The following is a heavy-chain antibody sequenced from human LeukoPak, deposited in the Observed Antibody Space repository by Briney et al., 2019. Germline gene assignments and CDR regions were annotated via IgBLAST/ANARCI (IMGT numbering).Heavy chain of an antibody. D-gene: IGHD2-15*01. Sequence: GGSLRLSCAASGFTFTSYGMHWVRQAPGKGLEWVAFIRYDGSNKYYADSVKGRFTISRDNSKNTLYLQMNSLRAEDTAVYYCAKDRIVVVAAPFDYWGQGTLVTVSS. CDR1: GFTFTSYG. CDR3: AKDRIVVVAAPFDY. CDR2: IRYDGSNK. J-gene: IGHJ4*02. V-gene: IGHV3-30*02.